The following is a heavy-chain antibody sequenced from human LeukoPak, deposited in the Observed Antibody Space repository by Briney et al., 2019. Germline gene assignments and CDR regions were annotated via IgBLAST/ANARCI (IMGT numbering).Heavy chain of an antibody. Sequence: PGRSLRLSCAASGFTFSSSAMNWVRQAPGKGLEWVAVILYDGSNKYYADSVKGRFTISRDNSKIKLYLQMNSLRAEDTAVYYCARDSAEGYYYYMDVWGKGTTVTVSS. CDR1: GFTFSSSA. J-gene: IGHJ6*03. V-gene: IGHV3-30*07. CDR3: ARDSAEGYYYYMDV. CDR2: ILYDGSNK.